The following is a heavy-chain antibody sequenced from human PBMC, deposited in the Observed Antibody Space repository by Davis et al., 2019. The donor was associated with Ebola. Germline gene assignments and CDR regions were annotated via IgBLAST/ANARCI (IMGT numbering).Heavy chain of an antibody. V-gene: IGHV4-61*08. CDR3: ARARLLWFGELLYVSSGMDV. Sequence: GSLRLSCTVSGGSISSGGYYWSWIRQPPGKGLEWIGYIYYSGSTNYNPSLKSRVTISVDTSKNQFSLKLSSVHAADTSVYYCARARLLWFGELLYVSSGMDVWGQGTTVTVSS. D-gene: IGHD3-10*01. CDR2: IYYSGST. J-gene: IGHJ6*02. CDR1: GGSISSGGYY.